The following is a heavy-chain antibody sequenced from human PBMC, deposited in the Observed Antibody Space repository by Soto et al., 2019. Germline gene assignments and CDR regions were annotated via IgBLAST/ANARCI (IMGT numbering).Heavy chain of an antibody. V-gene: IGHV4-59*08. D-gene: IGHD3-10*01. Sequence: PSETLSLTCTVSGGSISSYYWTWIRQPPGKGLEWIGFMYNSGSTHYNPSLKSRVTISLDTSKNQFSLNLRSVTAADTAVYYCASWGYHYGSGSYPLDYWGQGTLVTGSS. CDR3: ASWGYHYGSGSYPLDY. CDR2: MYNSGST. J-gene: IGHJ4*02. CDR1: GGSISSYY.